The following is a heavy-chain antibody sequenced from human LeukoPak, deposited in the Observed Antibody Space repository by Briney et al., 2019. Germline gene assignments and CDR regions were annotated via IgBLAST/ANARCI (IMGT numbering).Heavy chain of an antibody. V-gene: IGHV1-2*04. CDR1: GYTFTGYY. Sequence: ASVKVSCKASGYTFTGYYMHWVRQAPGQGLEWKGWINPNSGGTNYAQKFQGWVTMTRDTSISTAYMELSRLRSDDTAVYYCARDLSAGGSPEGKNTFDIWGQGTMVTVSS. CDR2: INPNSGGT. J-gene: IGHJ3*02. CDR3: ARDLSAGGSPEGKNTFDI. D-gene: IGHD6-13*01.